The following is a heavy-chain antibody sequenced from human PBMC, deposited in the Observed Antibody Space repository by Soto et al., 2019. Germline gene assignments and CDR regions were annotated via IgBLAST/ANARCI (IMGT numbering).Heavy chain of an antibody. CDR3: ARDPRSGRISGEGAHYSDYMDV. Sequence: QVQLVQSGSEVKKPGASVRVSCKTSGYTFTSYGITWVRQAPGQGLEWMGWISPYNGNTNYLKKLQGRLTMTTDTATTIAYMETRSLTSYDTAVYSCARDPRSGRISGEGAHYSDYMDVWGKGTTVTVAS. V-gene: IGHV1-18*01. CDR1: GYTFTSYG. J-gene: IGHJ6*03. D-gene: IGHD3-3*01. CDR2: ISPYNGNT.